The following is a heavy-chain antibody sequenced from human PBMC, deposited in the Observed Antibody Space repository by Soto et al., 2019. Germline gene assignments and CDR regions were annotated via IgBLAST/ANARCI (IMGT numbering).Heavy chain of an antibody. D-gene: IGHD2-15*01. Sequence: QVLLQESGPGLINASGTLSLTCGVSGGSISTNNWWSWVRQTPGQGLEWIAEVYHTGSTNHNPSLKSRLTISVDKSKNQFSLRLTSVTAADSAVYYCARAKLCNTLSCPHSFDTWGQGTLVSVSS. CDR2: VYHTGST. CDR3: ARAKLCNTLSCPHSFDT. J-gene: IGHJ4*02. CDR1: GGSISTNNW. V-gene: IGHV4-4*02.